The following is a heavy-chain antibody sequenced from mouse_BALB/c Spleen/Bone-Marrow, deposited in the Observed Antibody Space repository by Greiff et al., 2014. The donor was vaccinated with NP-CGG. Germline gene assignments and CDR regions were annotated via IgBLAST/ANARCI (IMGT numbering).Heavy chain of an antibody. CDR3: TREGIYFGYDVSMDY. D-gene: IGHD2-2*01. Sequence: QVQLQQPGAELVRPGASVTLSCKASGYKFTDYEMHWVKQTPVHGLEWIGSIDPETGGTAYNQNFKGKATLTADRSSTTAYMELRSLTSEDSADYYCTREGIYFGYDVSMDYWGQGTSVTVSS. CDR2: IDPETGGT. V-gene: IGHV1-15*01. J-gene: IGHJ4*01. CDR1: GYKFTDYE.